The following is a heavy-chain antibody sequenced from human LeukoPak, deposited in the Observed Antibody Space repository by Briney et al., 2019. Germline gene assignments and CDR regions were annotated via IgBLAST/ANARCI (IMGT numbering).Heavy chain of an antibody. J-gene: IGHJ3*02. D-gene: IGHD4-17*01. Sequence: PGGSLRLSCVASGLTIGSRYMNWVRQAPGKGLEWVSAISGSGGSTYYADSVKGRFTISRDNSKNTLYLQMNSLRAEDTAVYYCAKDLPTVTKADAFDIWGQGTMVTVSS. CDR2: ISGSGGST. V-gene: IGHV3-23*01. CDR3: AKDLPTVTKADAFDI. CDR1: GLTIGSRY.